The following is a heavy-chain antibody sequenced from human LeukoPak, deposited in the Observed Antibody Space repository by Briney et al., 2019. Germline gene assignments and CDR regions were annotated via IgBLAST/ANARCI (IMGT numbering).Heavy chain of an antibody. Sequence: GGSLRLSCAASGFTVSSNYMSWVRQAPGKGLEWVSDIYSDGTIYYADSVKGRFTISRDNAKNTLYLQMKTLRADDTAVYYCARGDCTTTRCKTSPFDYWGQGTLVTVSS. V-gene: IGHV3-53*01. J-gene: IGHJ4*02. CDR1: GFTVSSNY. CDR2: IYSDGTI. D-gene: IGHD2-2*01. CDR3: ARGDCTTTRCKTSPFDY.